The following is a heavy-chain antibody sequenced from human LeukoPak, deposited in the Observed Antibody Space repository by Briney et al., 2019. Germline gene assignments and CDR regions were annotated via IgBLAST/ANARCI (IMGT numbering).Heavy chain of an antibody. CDR3: AREYEKGGYSYGRRI. D-gene: IGHD5-18*01. CDR2: ISSSNSCI. Sequence: TGGSLRLSCAASGFTFSSYRMNWVRQAPGKGLEWVSSISSSNSCIYNADSVKGRFTISRDNAKNSLYLQMNSLRAEDTAVYYCAREYEKGGYSYGRRIWGQGTMVTVSS. CDR1: GFTFSSYR. J-gene: IGHJ3*02. V-gene: IGHV3-21*01.